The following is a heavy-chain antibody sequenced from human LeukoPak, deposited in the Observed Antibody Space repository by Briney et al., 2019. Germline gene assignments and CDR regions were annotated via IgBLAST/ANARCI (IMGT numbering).Heavy chain of an antibody. CDR3: TKDAALITYFFDS. CDR1: GFTFGDFS. D-gene: IGHD3-16*01. V-gene: IGHV3-11*01. Sequence: GGSLRLSCAASGFTFGDFSMSWIRQAPGKGLECVSYISSSGETKFYAESMRGRLTISRDNAQKSLFLQMTGLTPEDTAVYYCTKDAALITYFFDSWGPGTLVSVSS. CDR2: ISSSGETK. J-gene: IGHJ4*02.